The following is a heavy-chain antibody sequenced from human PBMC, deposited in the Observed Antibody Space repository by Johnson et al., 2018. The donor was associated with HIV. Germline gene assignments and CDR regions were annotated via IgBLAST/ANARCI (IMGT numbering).Heavy chain of an antibody. CDR1: GFTFSRYW. CDR3: ARERYYYDSSGYWVDVFDI. V-gene: IGHV3-74*01. CDR2: IYSDGSST. Sequence: VQLVESGGGLVQPGGSLRLSCAASGFTFSRYWMHWVRQAPGKGLVWVSGIYSDGSSTTSADSVQGRFSISRDNAKNTLYLQMDSLRVEDTAVYYCARERYYYDSSGYWVDVFDIWGQGTMVTVSS. J-gene: IGHJ3*02. D-gene: IGHD3-22*01.